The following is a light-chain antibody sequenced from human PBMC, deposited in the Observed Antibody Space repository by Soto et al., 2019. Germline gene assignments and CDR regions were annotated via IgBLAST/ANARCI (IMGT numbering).Light chain of an antibody. CDR2: GAS. Sequence: EIVMTQSPATLSVSPGERATLSCRASQSFRSNLAWYQQKPGQSPRLLIYGASTRATGIPARFSGSGSGTQFTLTISSLQSEDFATYYCQHYNSYSEAFGQGTKV. J-gene: IGKJ1*01. V-gene: IGKV3-15*01. CDR3: QHYNSYSEA. CDR1: QSFRSN.